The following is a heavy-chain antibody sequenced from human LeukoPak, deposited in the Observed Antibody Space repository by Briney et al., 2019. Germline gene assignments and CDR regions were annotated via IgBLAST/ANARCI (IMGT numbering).Heavy chain of an antibody. J-gene: IGHJ6*03. CDR2: ISISSSHT. CDR3: AKDLTTVATPYYYYYMDV. D-gene: IGHD4-23*01. CDR1: GVTFSTNS. Sequence: PGGSLRLSCAASGVTFSTNSRNWVRQAPGKGLEWVSSISISSSHTFYADSVKGRFTISRGNAENSVYLQMNSLRAEDTAVYYCAKDLTTVATPYYYYYMDVWGKGTTVTVSS. V-gene: IGHV3-21*01.